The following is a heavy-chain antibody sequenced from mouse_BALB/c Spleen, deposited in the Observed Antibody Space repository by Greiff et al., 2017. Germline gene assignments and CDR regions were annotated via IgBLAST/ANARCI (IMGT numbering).Heavy chain of an antibody. CDR1: GFTFSSFG. J-gene: IGHJ4*01. CDR2: ISSGSSTI. CDR3: ASGVSAMDY. V-gene: IGHV5-17*02. Sequence: EVKLMESGGGLVQPGGSRKLSCAASGFTFSSFGMHWVRQAPEKGLEWVAYISSGSSTIYYADTVKGRFTISRDNPKNTLFLQMTSLRSEDTAMYYCASGVSAMDYWGQGTSVTVSS.